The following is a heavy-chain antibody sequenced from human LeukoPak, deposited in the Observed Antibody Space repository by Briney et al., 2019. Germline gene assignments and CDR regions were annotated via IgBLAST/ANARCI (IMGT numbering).Heavy chain of an antibody. V-gene: IGHV4-39*07. CDR3: ATVLLWFGERFDY. D-gene: IGHD3-10*01. Sequence: SETLSLTCTVSGGSISSSTYYWAWIRQPPGKGLEWIGEINHSGSTNYNPSLNSRVTISVDTSKNQFSLKLSSVTAADTAVYYCATVLLWFGERFDYWGQGTLVTVSS. J-gene: IGHJ4*02. CDR2: INHSGST. CDR1: GGSISSSTYY.